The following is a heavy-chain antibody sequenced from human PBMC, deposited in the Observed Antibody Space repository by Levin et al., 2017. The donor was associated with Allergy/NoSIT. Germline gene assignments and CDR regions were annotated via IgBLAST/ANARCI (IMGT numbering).Heavy chain of an antibody. D-gene: IGHD5-18*01. CDR3: AREVEKSGAMVVSEYYYYYYGMDV. Sequence: GESLKISCKASGYTFTSYAMNWVRQAPGQGLEWMGWINTNTGNPTYAQGFTGRFVFSLDTSVSTAYLQISSLKAEDTAVYYCAREVEKSGAMVVSEYYYYYYGMDVWGQGTTVTVSS. J-gene: IGHJ6*02. CDR1: GYTFTSYA. V-gene: IGHV7-4-1*02. CDR2: INTNTGNP.